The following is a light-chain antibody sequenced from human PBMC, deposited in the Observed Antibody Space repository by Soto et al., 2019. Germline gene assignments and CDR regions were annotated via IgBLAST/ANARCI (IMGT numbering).Light chain of an antibody. J-gene: IGKJ1*01. CDR2: GAS. Sequence: EVVMTQSPATLSVSPGERATLSCRASQSVNANLAWYQQMPGQAPRLLIHGASNRATGIPARFSGSGFGTEFILTISSLQSEDFAVYYCQQYNTWLWTFGQGTKGEI. V-gene: IGKV3-15*01. CDR3: QQYNTWLWT. CDR1: QSVNAN.